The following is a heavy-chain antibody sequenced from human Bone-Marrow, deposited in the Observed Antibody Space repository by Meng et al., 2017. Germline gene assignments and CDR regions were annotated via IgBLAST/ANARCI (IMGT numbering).Heavy chain of an antibody. Sequence: VRLVHLGGERKKPGSSVKVSCKASGGTFSSYAISWVRQAPGQGLEWMGGIIPIFGTANYAQKFQGRVTITADESTSTAYMELSSLRSEDTAVYYCAIGDGYNYKDYWGQGTLVTVSS. D-gene: IGHD5-24*01. CDR3: AIGDGYNYKDY. V-gene: IGHV1-69*01. CDR2: IIPIFGTA. CDR1: GGTFSSYA. J-gene: IGHJ4*02.